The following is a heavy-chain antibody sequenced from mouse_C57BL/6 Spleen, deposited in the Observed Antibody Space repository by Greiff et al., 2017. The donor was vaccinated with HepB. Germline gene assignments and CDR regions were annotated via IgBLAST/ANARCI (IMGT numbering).Heavy chain of an antibody. CDR2: IYPGSGST. Sequence: VQLQQPGAELVKPGASVKMSCKASGYTFTSYWITWVKQRPGQGLEWIGDIYPGSGSTNYNEKFKSKATLTVDTSSSTAYMQLSSLTSEDSAVYYCARSPYYYYGSSYVDYWGQGTTLTVSS. CDR1: GYTFTSYW. V-gene: IGHV1-55*01. CDR3: ARSPYYYYGSSYVDY. J-gene: IGHJ2*01. D-gene: IGHD1-1*01.